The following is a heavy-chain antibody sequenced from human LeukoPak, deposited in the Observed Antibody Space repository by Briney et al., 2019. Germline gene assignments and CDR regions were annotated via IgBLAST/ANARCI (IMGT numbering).Heavy chain of an antibody. V-gene: IGHV1-2*02. CDR1: GYTFTGYY. D-gene: IGHD3-22*01. J-gene: IGHJ4*02. CDR3: ARDMDSSGSLYDY. Sequence: ASVKVSCKASGYTFTGYYMHWVRQAPGQGLEWMGWINPNSGGTNYAQKFQGRVTVTRDTSISTAYMELSRLRSDDTAVYYCARDMDSSGSLYDYWGQGTLVTVSS. CDR2: INPNSGGT.